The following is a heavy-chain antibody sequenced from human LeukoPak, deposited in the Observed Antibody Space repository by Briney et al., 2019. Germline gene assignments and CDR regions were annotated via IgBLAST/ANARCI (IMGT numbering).Heavy chain of an antibody. V-gene: IGHV4-39*07. Sequence: PSETLSLTCTVSGGSISSSSYYWGWIRQPPGKGLEWIGSIYYSGSTYYNPSLKSRVTISVDTSKNQFSLKLSSVTAADTAVYYCARVRHCSSTSCYAKGFYYYYMDVWGKGTTVTISS. D-gene: IGHD2-2*01. CDR2: IYYSGST. CDR3: ARVRHCSSTSCYAKGFYYYYMDV. J-gene: IGHJ6*03. CDR1: GGSISSSSYY.